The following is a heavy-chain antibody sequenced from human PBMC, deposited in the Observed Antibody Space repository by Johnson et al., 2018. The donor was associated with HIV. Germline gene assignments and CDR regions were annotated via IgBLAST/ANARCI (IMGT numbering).Heavy chain of an antibody. CDR2: LFSGGTT. CDR1: GFTFNTYA. V-gene: IGHV3-66*01. J-gene: IGHJ3*02. CDR3: ARSPLYDTTVFDI. Sequence: VQLVESGGGVVQPGRSLRLSCAASGFTFNTYAMHWVRQAPGKGLEWVSVLFSGGTTYYAGSVHGRFTISRDNAKNSLYLQMNSLRVGDTAVYYCARSPLYDTTVFDIWGQGTRVTVSS. D-gene: IGHD4-11*01.